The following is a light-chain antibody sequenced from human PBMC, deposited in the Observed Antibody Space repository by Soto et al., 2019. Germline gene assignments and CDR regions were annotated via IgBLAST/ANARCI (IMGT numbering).Light chain of an antibody. V-gene: IGLV2-14*01. CDR1: RSDVGAYND. CDR2: DVS. Sequence: QSVPGRPAPVFESPGRSIPIPCTGTRSDVGAYNDVFCYRQHPGKGPKLMIYDVSNRAAGVSNRSSGSSSGNAASLTISGLQAEDDADYYCTSYTTSGNYAYGTGTKVTVL. CDR3: TSYTTSGNYA. J-gene: IGLJ1*01.